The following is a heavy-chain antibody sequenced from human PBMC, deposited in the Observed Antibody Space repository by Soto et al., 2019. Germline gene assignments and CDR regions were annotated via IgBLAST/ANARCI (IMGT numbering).Heavy chain of an antibody. V-gene: IGHV3-21*06. CDR3: ARGPAPRDSSWDFDR. D-gene: IGHD6-13*01. CDR2: ITTGTANI. Sequence: GGSLTLSCAASGFTFSRYSMSWVRQAPGVGREWVSSITTGTANIIYTDSVKGRFTISRDDAHNALYLQMTSLRAEDTAVYYCARGPAPRDSSWDFDRWGPGT. J-gene: IGHJ4*02. CDR1: GFTFSRYS.